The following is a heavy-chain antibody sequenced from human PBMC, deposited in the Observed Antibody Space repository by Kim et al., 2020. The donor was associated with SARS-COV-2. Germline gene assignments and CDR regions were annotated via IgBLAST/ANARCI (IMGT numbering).Heavy chain of an antibody. D-gene: IGHD3-10*01. J-gene: IGHJ4*02. Sequence: SETLSLTCGVYGGSFTGYFWSWIRQPPGKGLECIGEINHSGSTNSNPSLKSRVTISVDTSKNQFSLKLSSVTAADTAVYYCARARGYGSGSYPFDYWGQGPLVTVSS. V-gene: IGHV4-34*01. CDR3: ARARGYGSGSYPFDY. CDR2: INHSGST. CDR1: GGSFTGYF.